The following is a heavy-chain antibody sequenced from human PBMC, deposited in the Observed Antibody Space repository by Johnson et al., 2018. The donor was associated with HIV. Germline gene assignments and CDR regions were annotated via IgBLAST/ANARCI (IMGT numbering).Heavy chain of an antibody. CDR1: GFPFSSYA. CDR2: INSDGSST. Sequence: VQLVESGGGVVQPGGSLRLSCAASGFPFSSYAMTWVRQAPGKGLVWVSRINSDGSSTRYADSVKGRFTISRDNAKNTLYLQMNSLRAEDTAVYYCARERDTDMAGDAFDIWGQGTMVTVSS. D-gene: IGHD5-18*01. V-gene: IGHV3-74*01. J-gene: IGHJ3*02. CDR3: ARERDTDMAGDAFDI.